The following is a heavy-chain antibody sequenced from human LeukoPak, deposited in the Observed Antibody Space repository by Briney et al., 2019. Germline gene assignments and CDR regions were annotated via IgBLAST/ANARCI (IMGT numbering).Heavy chain of an antibody. Sequence: PGGSLRLSCAASGFTFSSYGMSWVRQAPGKGLEWVSAISGSGGSTYYADSVKGRFTISRDNSKNTLYLQMNSLRAEDTAVYYCAGGVSSTSCYVDYWGQGTLVTVSS. CDR3: AGGVSSTSCYVDY. CDR1: GFTFSSYG. J-gene: IGHJ4*02. D-gene: IGHD2-2*01. V-gene: IGHV3-23*01. CDR2: ISGSGGST.